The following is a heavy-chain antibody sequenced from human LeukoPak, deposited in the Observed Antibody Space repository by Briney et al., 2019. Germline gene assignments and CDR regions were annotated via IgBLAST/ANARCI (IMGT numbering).Heavy chain of an antibody. CDR1: GGSFSGCY. V-gene: IGHV4-34*01. D-gene: IGHD3-10*01. J-gene: IGHJ5*02. CDR3: ARGQSGVRGANVPNLMGFDP. CDR2: INHSGST. Sequence: SETLSLTCAVYGGSFSGCYWSWIRQPPGKGLEWIGEINHSGSTNYNPSLKSRVTISIDTSKNQVSLILSSVTAADTAVYFCARGQSGVRGANVPNLMGFDPWGQGTLVIVSS.